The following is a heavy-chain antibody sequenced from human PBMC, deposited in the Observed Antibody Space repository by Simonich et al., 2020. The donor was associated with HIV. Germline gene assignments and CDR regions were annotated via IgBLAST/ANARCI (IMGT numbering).Heavy chain of an antibody. J-gene: IGHJ4*02. V-gene: IGHV4-34*01. CDR2: IYHSVST. Sequence: QVQLQQWGAGLLKPSETLSLTCAVYGGSFSGYYWNWIRQPPGKGLEWIGEIYHSVSTNYNPSLKSRVTISVDKSKNQFSLKLSSVTAADTAVYYCARDSSSLYYFDYWGQGTLVTVSS. CDR1: GGSFSGYY. D-gene: IGHD6-13*01. CDR3: ARDSSSLYYFDY.